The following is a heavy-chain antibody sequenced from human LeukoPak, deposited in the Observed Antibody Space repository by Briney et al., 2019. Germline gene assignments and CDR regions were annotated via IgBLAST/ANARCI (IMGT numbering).Heavy chain of an antibody. Sequence: PGGSLRLSCAASGFTFSSYSMSWIRQAPGKGLEWVSYISSSGSTIYYADSVKGRFTISRDNAKNSLYLQVNSLRAEDTAVYYCARLYSYGWPLDYWGQGTLVTVSS. J-gene: IGHJ4*02. V-gene: IGHV3-48*04. CDR1: GFTFSSYS. CDR3: ARLYSYGWPLDY. D-gene: IGHD5-18*01. CDR2: ISSSGSTI.